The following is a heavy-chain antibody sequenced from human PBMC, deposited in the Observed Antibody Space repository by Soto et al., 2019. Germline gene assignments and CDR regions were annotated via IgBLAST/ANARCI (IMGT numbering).Heavy chain of an antibody. CDR2: VSGYNDKT. Sequence: SGAELKKPGASVKVSCKASGYTFTNHGISWVRQAPGQGLEWVGWVSGYNDKTKSAQKFQGRVTMTTDTSTNTAYMELRSLRSDDTAVYFCARDFYPVAYFFDYWGQGTLVTVSS. J-gene: IGHJ4*02. CDR3: ARDFYPVAYFFDY. CDR1: GYTFTNHG. D-gene: IGHD2-21*01. V-gene: IGHV1-18*04.